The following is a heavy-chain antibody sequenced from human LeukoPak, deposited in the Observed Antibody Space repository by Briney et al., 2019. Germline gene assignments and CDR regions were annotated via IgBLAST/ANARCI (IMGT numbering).Heavy chain of an antibody. D-gene: IGHD3-22*01. CDR2: IWYDGSNK. Sequence: AGGSLRLSCAASGFTFSSYGMHWVRQAPGKGLEWVAVIWYDGSNKYYADSVKGRFTISRDNSKNTLYLQMNSLRAEDTAVYYCAKDQAPPYDSSGYCPDWGQGTLVTVSS. J-gene: IGHJ1*01. V-gene: IGHV3-33*06. CDR3: AKDQAPPYDSSGYCPD. CDR1: GFTFSSYG.